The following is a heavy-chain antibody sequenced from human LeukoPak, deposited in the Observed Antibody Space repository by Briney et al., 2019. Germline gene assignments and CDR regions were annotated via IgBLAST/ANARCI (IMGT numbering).Heavy chain of an antibody. CDR1: GFTFSSYD. V-gene: IGHV3-23*01. D-gene: IGHD6-13*01. Sequence: GESLRLSCAASGFTFSSYDMTWVRQVPGKGLEWVSTSDSVGNTFYADSVKGRFTISRDNSKNTLYLQMNSLRAEDTAIYYCAKDMLAGTTPRTDFWGQGTLVTVSS. CDR3: AKDMLAGTTPRTDF. CDR2: SDSVGNT. J-gene: IGHJ4*02.